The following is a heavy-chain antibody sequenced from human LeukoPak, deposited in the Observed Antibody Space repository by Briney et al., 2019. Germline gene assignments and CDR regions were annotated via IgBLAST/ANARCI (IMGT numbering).Heavy chain of an antibody. CDR3: ARGHIVVGYYYYMDV. J-gene: IGHJ6*03. CDR2: INTDGSST. V-gene: IGHV3-74*01. Sequence: GGSLRLSCAASGFTFSSYWMHWVRQAPGKGLVWVSRINTDGSSTSYADSVKGRFTISRDNAKNTLYLQMNSLRAEDTAVYYCARGHIVVGYYYYMDVWGKGTTVTVSS. CDR1: GFTFSSYW. D-gene: IGHD2-15*01.